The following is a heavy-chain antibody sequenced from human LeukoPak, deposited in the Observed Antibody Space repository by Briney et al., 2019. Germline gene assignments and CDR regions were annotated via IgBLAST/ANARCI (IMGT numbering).Heavy chain of an antibody. D-gene: IGHD3-22*01. J-gene: IGHJ5*02. V-gene: IGHV3-21*01. Sequence: GSLRPSCAASRFTFSRYWMSWVRPAPGEGRGWGSSISSSISDTYYTHSVKGRFTIYKDNAKNSLYLQMNSMRAEDTAVYYCARDPETPYYYDSSGYYGHGNWFDPWGQGTLVTVSS. CDR1: RFTFSRYW. CDR3: ARDPETPYYYDSSGYYGHGNWFDP. CDR2: ISSSISDT.